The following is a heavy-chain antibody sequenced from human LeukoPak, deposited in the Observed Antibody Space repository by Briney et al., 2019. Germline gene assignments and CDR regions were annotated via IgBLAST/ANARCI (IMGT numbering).Heavy chain of an antibody. Sequence: SETLSLTCAVYGGSLSGYYWSWIRQPPGKGLEWIGEINHSGSTNYNPSLKSRVTISVDTSKNQFSLKLSSVTAADTAVYYCARRLATVTHYYYYMDVWGKGTTVTISS. J-gene: IGHJ6*03. V-gene: IGHV4-34*01. CDR3: ARRLATVTHYYYYMDV. D-gene: IGHD4-17*01. CDR2: INHSGST. CDR1: GGSLSGYY.